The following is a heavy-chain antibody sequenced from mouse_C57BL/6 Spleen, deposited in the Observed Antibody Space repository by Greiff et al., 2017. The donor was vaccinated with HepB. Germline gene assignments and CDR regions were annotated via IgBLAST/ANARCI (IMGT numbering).Heavy chain of an antibody. CDR3: ARGGHENYYFDH. CDR2: IYPGDGDT. CDR1: GYAFSSSW. J-gene: IGHJ2*01. V-gene: IGHV1-82*01. D-gene: IGHD3-1*01. Sequence: VQLQQSGPELVKPGASVKISCKASGYAFSSSWMNWVKQRPGKGLEWIGRIYPGDGDTNYNGKFKGKATLTADKSSSTTYMQLSSLTSEDSAVYFCARGGHENYYFDHWGQGTTLTVSS.